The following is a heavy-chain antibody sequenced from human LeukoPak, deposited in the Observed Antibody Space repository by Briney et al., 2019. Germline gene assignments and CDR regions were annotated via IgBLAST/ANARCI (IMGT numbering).Heavy chain of an antibody. Sequence: GRSLRLSCAASGFTFSSYAMHWVRQAPGKGLEWVAVISYDGSNKYYADSVKGRFTISRDNSKNTLYLQMNSLRAEDTAVYYCARDIGGWGQGTLVTVSS. J-gene: IGHJ4*02. CDR2: ISYDGSNK. D-gene: IGHD3-10*01. CDR3: ARDIGG. CDR1: GFTFSSYA. V-gene: IGHV3-30-3*01.